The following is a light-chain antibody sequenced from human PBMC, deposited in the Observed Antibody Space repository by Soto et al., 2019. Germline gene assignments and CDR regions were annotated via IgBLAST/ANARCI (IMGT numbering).Light chain of an antibody. CDR1: SSDVGGYNY. Sequence: QSVLTQPASVSGSPGQSITTSCTGTSSDVGGYNYVSWYQQHPGKAPKLMIYDVSNRPSGVSNRFSGSKSGNTASLTISELQAEDEADYYCSSYTSSRTYVFGTGTKVNVL. CDR3: SSYTSSRTYV. CDR2: DVS. V-gene: IGLV2-14*01. J-gene: IGLJ1*01.